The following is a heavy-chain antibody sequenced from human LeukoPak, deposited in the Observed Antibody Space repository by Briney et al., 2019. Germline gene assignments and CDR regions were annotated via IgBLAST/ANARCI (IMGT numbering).Heavy chain of an antibody. V-gene: IGHV3-30*02. Sequence: GGSLRLSCAASGFTFSSYGMHWVRQAPGKGLEWVAFIRYDGSNKYYADSVKGRFTISRGNSKNTLYLQMNSLRAEDTAVYYCAKAPIPSYPSSLGYWGQGTLVTVSS. D-gene: IGHD2-2*02. CDR2: IRYDGSNK. J-gene: IGHJ4*02. CDR3: AKAPIPSYPSSLGY. CDR1: GFTFSSYG.